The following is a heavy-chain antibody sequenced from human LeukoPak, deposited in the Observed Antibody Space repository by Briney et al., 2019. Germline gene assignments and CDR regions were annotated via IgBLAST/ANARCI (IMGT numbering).Heavy chain of an antibody. V-gene: IGHV3-7*04. CDR1: GFTFSSYW. CDR3: ARGLIYFEV. J-gene: IGHJ4*02. D-gene: IGHD3-9*01. CDR2: IKDDGSEK. Sequence: PGESLRLSCAASGFTFSSYWMSWVRQAPGKGLEWVANIKDDGSEKSYEDSVKGRFTISRDNANNAVYLQMDTLRVEDTAVYYCARGLIYFEVWGQGTLVSVSS.